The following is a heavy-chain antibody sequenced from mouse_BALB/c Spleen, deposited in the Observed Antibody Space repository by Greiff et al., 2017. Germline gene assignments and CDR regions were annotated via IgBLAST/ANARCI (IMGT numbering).Heavy chain of an antibody. CDR1: GFTFSDYY. CDR3: ARDNYYGSSFLAY. V-gene: IGHV5-4*02. Sequence: EVKVVESGGGLVKPGGSLKLSCAASGFTFSDYYMYWVRQTPEKRLEWVATISDGGSYTYYPDSVKGRFTISRDNAKNNLYLQMSSLKSEDTAMYYCARDNYYGSSFLAYWGQGTLVTVSA. J-gene: IGHJ3*01. CDR2: ISDGGSYT. D-gene: IGHD1-1*01.